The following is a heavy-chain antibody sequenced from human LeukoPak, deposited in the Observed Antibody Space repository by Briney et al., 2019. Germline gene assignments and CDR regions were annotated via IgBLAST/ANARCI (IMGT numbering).Heavy chain of an antibody. Sequence: KAGGSLRLSCAASGFTFIRYNMNWVRQAPGKGLEWVAVTWYDGSNKYYADAVKGRFTISRDNSKNTLYLQMNSLRAEDTAVYFCARDHGDYSGKDYWGQGTLVTVSS. V-gene: IGHV3-33*08. CDR2: TWYDGSNK. J-gene: IGHJ4*02. D-gene: IGHD4-17*01. CDR3: ARDHGDYSGKDY. CDR1: GFTFIRYN.